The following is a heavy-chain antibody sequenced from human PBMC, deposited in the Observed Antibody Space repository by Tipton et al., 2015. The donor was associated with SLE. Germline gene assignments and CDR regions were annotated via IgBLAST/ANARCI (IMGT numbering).Heavy chain of an antibody. D-gene: IGHD6-13*01. CDR1: GGSFSGFY. V-gene: IGHV4-34*01. CDR2: IDHSGST. CDR3: AGERQHLDGTENKFDI. Sequence: LRLSCAVYGGSFSGFYWNWIRQPPGKGLEWIGEIDHSGSTNYNPSLKSRVTISLDTSKNQFSLKLSSVTAADTAVYYSAGERQHLDGTENKFDIWGQGTMVTVSS. J-gene: IGHJ3*02.